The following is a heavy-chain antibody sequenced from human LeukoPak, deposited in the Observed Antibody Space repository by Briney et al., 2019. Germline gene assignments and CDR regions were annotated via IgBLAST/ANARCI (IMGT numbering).Heavy chain of an antibody. J-gene: IGHJ4*02. Sequence: PGRSLRLSCVASGFRFEDYAMHWVRQVPGKGLEWVSGLSWSSNSIVYADSVKGRFTISRDNAENSLSLQMNSLTPEDTAFYFCAKDMNSYGSGSSYNPWGPFDSWGQGTLVTVSS. CDR1: GFRFEDYA. V-gene: IGHV3-9*01. CDR3: AKDMNSYGSGSSYNPWGPFDS. CDR2: LSWSSNSI. D-gene: IGHD3-10*01.